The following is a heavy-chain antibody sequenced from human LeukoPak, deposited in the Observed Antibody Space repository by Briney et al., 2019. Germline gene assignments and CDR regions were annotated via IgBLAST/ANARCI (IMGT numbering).Heavy chain of an antibody. Sequence: PSETLSLTCTVSGVSINSHYLIWIRQPPGKGLEWIGYIYGSGRTNHNPSLKSRVTMSVHTSKSQFSLNLNSLTAADTAAYYCVVSPNQDFFDYWGQGPLVTVSS. CDR2: IYGSGRT. CDR1: GVSINSHY. V-gene: IGHV4-4*09. CDR3: VVSPNQDFFDY. J-gene: IGHJ4*02.